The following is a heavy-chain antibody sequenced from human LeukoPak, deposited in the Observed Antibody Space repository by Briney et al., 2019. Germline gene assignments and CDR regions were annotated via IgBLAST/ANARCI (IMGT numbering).Heavy chain of an antibody. CDR2: ISGRDGRT. D-gene: IGHD3-9*01. V-gene: IGHV3-23*01. Sequence: PGGSLRLSCSVSGLTFYTYAMSWVRQAPGKGLEWVSAISGRDGRTYYTDSVKGRFTISRDNSKNTLYLQMNSLRAEDTAVYYCANIPYYDILTGFPRDAFDIWGQGTMVTVSS. CDR3: ANIPYYDILTGFPRDAFDI. J-gene: IGHJ3*02. CDR1: GLTFYTYA.